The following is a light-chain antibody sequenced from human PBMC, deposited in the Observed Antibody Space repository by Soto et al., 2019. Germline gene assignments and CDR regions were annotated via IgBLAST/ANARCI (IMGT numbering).Light chain of an antibody. Sequence: DLHITRSPSTRSSSVGCIVTITCLASQSITTWLAWYQQRPGKAPKLLIYDVSSLQSGVPSRFSGSGSGTEFTLTISSLQPEDFATYYCQQHNSYPLTFGGGTKVDIK. CDR1: QSITTW. CDR3: QQHNSYPLT. J-gene: IGKJ4*01. V-gene: IGKV1-5*01. CDR2: DVS.